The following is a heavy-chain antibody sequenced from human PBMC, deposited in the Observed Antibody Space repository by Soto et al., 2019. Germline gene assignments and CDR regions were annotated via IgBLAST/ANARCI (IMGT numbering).Heavy chain of an antibody. V-gene: IGHV4-59*01. D-gene: IGHD3-16*01. CDR3: ARAFAGFGAYWYFDV. Sequence: SETLSLTCTVSGGSITDYYWSWIRQPPGKALEWIGYGYHSVSIHYNPSLKTRVTITVDTSENQFSLMLSSVTAADTAVYYCARAFAGFGAYWYFDVWGRGTLVTVSS. CDR2: GYHSVSI. J-gene: IGHJ2*01. CDR1: GGSITDYY.